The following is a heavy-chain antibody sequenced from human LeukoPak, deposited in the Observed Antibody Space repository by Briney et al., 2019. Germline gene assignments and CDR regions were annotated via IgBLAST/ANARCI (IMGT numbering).Heavy chain of an antibody. Sequence: GGSLRLSCAASGFTFSSYGMHWVRQAPGKGLEWVAVISYDGSNKYYADSVKGRFTISRDNSKNTLYLRMNSLRAEDTAVYYCAKSTYYYDSSGYRARGSFDYWGQGTLVTVSS. CDR3: AKSTYYYDSSGYRARGSFDY. J-gene: IGHJ4*02. CDR2: ISYDGSNK. D-gene: IGHD3-22*01. V-gene: IGHV3-30*18. CDR1: GFTFSSYG.